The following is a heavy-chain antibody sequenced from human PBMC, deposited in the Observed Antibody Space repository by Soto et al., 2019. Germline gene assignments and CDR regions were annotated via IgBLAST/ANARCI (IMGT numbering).Heavy chain of an antibody. D-gene: IGHD3-16*01. V-gene: IGHV2-5*02. Sequence: QITLKESGPPLVKPTQTLTLTCTFSGFSLSTSGVGVGWIRQPPGKALEWLALIYWDDDKRYSPSLKSRLTITKDTCKNQVVLTMTNMDPVDTATYYYAHRRRGSYFDYWGQGTLFTVSS. J-gene: IGHJ4*02. CDR3: AHRRRGSYFDY. CDR1: GFSLSTSGVG. CDR2: IYWDDDK.